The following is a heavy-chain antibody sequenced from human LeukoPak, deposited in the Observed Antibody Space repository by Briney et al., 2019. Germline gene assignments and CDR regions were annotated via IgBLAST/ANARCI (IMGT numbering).Heavy chain of an antibody. V-gene: IGHV3-7*04. Sequence: PGGSLRLSCATSGSSFSSFWMSWVRQAPGKGLEWVGTIKGGGTVKLYVDSVKGRFTISRDKAGNSLYLQMNSLRAEDTAVYYCARGGGWDIDYWGQGTLVTVSS. CDR3: ARGGGWDIDY. CDR2: IKGGGTVK. D-gene: IGHD1-26*01. J-gene: IGHJ4*02. CDR1: GSSFSSFW.